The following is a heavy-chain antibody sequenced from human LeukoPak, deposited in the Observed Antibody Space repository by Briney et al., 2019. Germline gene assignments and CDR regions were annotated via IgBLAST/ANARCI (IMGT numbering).Heavy chain of an antibody. V-gene: IGHV3-23*01. CDR2: ISGSGGST. D-gene: IGHD1-7*01. CDR1: GFTFSSYA. Sequence: PGGSLRLSCAASGFTFSSYAMSWVRQAPGKGLEGVSAISGSGGSTYYADSVKGRFTISRDNSKNTLYLKMNRLRAEDTGVYYCAKAKLGVPDHWFDPWRQGTLVTVSS. CDR3: AKAKLGVPDHWFDP. J-gene: IGHJ5*02.